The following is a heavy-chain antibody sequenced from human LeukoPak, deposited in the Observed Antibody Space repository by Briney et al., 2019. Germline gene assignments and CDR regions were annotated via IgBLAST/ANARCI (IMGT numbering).Heavy chain of an antibody. CDR2: INPNSGGT. Sequence: ASVKVSCEASGYTFTGYYMHWVRQAPGQGLEWVGWINPNSGGTNNAQKFQGRVIMTRDTSITTAYMDLSRLTSDDTAVYYCARGSAWELLSSFDFWGQGTLVTVSS. D-gene: IGHD1-26*01. CDR3: ARGSAWELLSSFDF. J-gene: IGHJ4*02. CDR1: GYTFTGYY. V-gene: IGHV1-2*02.